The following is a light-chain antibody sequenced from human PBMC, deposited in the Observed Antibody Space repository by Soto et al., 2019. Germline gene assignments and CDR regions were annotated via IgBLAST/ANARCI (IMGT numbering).Light chain of an antibody. V-gene: IGKV1-5*01. Sequence: DIQMTQSPSTLSASVGDRVTITCRASQSISNSLAWYQQKPGHAPKLLIYDASSLESGVPSRFSGSGSGTEFTLTITSLQPDDSATYYCQQYNSYSPMWTFGQGTKLEIK. CDR3: QQYNSYSPMWT. J-gene: IGKJ2*02. CDR1: QSISNS. CDR2: DAS.